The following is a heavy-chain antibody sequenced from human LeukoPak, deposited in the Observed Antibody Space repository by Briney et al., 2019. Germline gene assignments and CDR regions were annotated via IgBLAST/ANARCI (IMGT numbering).Heavy chain of an antibody. V-gene: IGHV3-53*01. Sequence: PGGSLRLSCAASGFTVSSNYMSWVRQAPGKGLEWVSVIYSGGSTYYADSVKGRFTISRDNSKNTLYLQMNSLRAEDTAVYYCARNYRDSSGYLYYYFDFWGQGILVTVSS. CDR1: GFTVSSNY. CDR2: IYSGGST. D-gene: IGHD3-22*01. CDR3: ARNYRDSSGYLYYYFDF. J-gene: IGHJ4*02.